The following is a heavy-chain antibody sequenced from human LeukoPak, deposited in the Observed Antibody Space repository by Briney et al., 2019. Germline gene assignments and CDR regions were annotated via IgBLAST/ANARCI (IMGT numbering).Heavy chain of an antibody. CDR2: INPNSGDT. D-gene: IGHD3-10*01. CDR1: GYTFTGYY. V-gene: IGHV1-2*06. Sequence: ASVKVSCKASGYTFTGYYIHWVRQAPGQGLEWMGRINPNSGDTNYPQNFQGRVTMTRDTSGCTSNMELSRLRSDDTAVYYCARERRFGDLLLFDYWGLGTLVTVSS. CDR3: ARERRFGDLLLFDY. J-gene: IGHJ4*02.